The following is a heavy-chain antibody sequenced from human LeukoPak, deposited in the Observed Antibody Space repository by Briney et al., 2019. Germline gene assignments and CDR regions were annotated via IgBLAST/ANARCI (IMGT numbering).Heavy chain of an antibody. CDR3: ARDLGDYDILTGYYPNWFDP. D-gene: IGHD3-9*01. CDR2: IYYSGST. CDR1: GGSISSYY. Sequence: PSETLSLTCTVSGGSISSYYWSWLRQPPGKGLEWIGYIYYSGSTNYNPSLKSRVTISVDTSKNQFSLKLSPVTAADTAVYYCARDLGDYDILTGYYPNWFDPWGQGTLVTVSS. J-gene: IGHJ5*02. V-gene: IGHV4-59*01.